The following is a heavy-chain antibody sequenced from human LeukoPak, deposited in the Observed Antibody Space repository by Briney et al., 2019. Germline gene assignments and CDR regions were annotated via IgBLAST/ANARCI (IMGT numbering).Heavy chain of an antibody. D-gene: IGHD3-10*01. V-gene: IGHV3-66*01. Sequence: PGGSLRLSCAASGFTVSSNYMSWVRQAPGKGLEWVSVIYSGGSTYYADSVKGRFTISRDNSKNTLYLQMNSLRAEDTAVYYCARVSRWFGELYLFDYWGRGTLVTVSS. CDR3: ARVSRWFGELYLFDY. CDR1: GFTVSSNY. CDR2: IYSGGST. J-gene: IGHJ4*02.